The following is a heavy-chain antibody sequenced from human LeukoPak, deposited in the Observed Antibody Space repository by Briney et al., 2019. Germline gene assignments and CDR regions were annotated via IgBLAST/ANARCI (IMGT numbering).Heavy chain of an antibody. Sequence: ASVKVSCKASGYTFTGYYMHWVRQAPGQGLEWMGWINPNSGGTNYAQKFQGWVTMTRDTSISTAYMELSRLRSDDTAVYYCARDGSIVYSGYQGGYYGMDVWGQGTTVTVSS. CDR3: ARDGSIVYSGYQGGYYGMDV. D-gene: IGHD5-12*01. CDR1: GYTFTGYY. V-gene: IGHV1-2*04. CDR2: INPNSGGT. J-gene: IGHJ6*02.